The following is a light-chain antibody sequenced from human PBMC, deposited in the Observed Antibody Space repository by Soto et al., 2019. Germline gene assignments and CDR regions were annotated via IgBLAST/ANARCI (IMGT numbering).Light chain of an antibody. V-gene: IGLV7-43*01. CDR3: LLSFPGPNLV. J-gene: IGLJ3*02. CDR2: STT. Sequence: QAVVTQAPSLTVSPGETVTLTCTSSTGAVSSGNYPIWFQQKPGQAPRALISSTTKRHSWTPARFSGSILGGKAALTLSGVQQEDEAEYFCLLSFPGPNLVFGGGTKLTVL. CDR1: TGAVSSGNY.